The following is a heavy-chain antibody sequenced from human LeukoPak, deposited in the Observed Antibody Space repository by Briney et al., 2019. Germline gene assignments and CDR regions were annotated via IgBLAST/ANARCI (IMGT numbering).Heavy chain of an antibody. Sequence: PSETLSLTCAVYGGSFSGYYWSWIRQSPGKGLEWIGEINHSGSTNYNPSLKSRVTISVDTSKNQFSLKLSSVTAADTAVYYCARGRSSNFDYWGQGTLVTVSS. V-gene: IGHV4-34*01. D-gene: IGHD6-6*01. CDR3: ARGRSSNFDY. CDR1: GGSFSGYY. J-gene: IGHJ4*02. CDR2: INHSGST.